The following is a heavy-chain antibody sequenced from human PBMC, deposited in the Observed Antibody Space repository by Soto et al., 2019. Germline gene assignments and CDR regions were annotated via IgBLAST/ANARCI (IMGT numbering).Heavy chain of an antibody. CDR3: AREAYYYDSSGYFSKYFDS. D-gene: IGHD3-22*01. Sequence: PSETLSLTCTVSSDSISSYYWSWIRQPPGKRLEWIGYISYSGSTDYNPSLKSRVTISVDTSNNQFSLKLSSVTAEDTAVYYCAREAYYYDSSGYFSKYFDSWGQGTLVTVSS. CDR1: SDSISSYY. J-gene: IGHJ4*02. CDR2: ISYSGST. V-gene: IGHV4-59*12.